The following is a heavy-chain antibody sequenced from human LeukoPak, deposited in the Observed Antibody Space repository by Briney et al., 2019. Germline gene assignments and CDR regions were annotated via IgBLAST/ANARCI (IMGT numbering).Heavy chain of an antibody. J-gene: IGHJ5*02. CDR1: GDSISSGSYY. CDR3: ARGDKAVTFGGAIVPFDP. D-gene: IGHD3-16*02. Sequence: SQTLSLTCTVSGDSISSGSYYWSWIRQPAGTGLEWIGRIYGRGGSNYNPSLKSRVTISIDKSKNQFSLKMNSVTAPDTAVYYCARGDKAVTFGGAIVPFDPWGQGTLVTVSS. CDR2: IYGRGGS. V-gene: IGHV4-61*02.